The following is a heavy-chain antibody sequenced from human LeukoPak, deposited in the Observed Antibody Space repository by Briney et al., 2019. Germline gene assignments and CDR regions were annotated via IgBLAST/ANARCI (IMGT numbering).Heavy chain of an antibody. CDR1: GDSVSNNIAT. Sequence: SQTLSLTCAISGDSVSNNIATWNWVRQSPSRGLEWLGRTYYRSRWGNDYAISVKGRITINPDTSRNQFSLQLNSVTPEDTAVYYCGRDGDDYYWALDFWGQGTPVTVSS. D-gene: IGHD2-21*01. J-gene: IGHJ4*02. CDR3: GRDGDDYYWALDF. CDR2: TYYRSRWGN. V-gene: IGHV6-1*01.